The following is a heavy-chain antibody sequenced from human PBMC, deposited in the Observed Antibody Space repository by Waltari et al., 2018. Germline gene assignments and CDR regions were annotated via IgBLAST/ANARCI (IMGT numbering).Heavy chain of an antibody. CDR1: GGTFSSYA. CDR2: IIPIFGKA. D-gene: IGHD1-1*01. Sequence: QVQLVQSGAEVKKPGSSVKVSCKASGGTFSSYAISWVRQAPGQGLEWMGGIIPIFGKANYAQKFQGRVTFTADKSTHTAYMEVSGLTSEDTALYYCARDDATTGHLDSWGQGTPVTISS. V-gene: IGHV1-69*14. CDR3: ARDDATTGHLDS. J-gene: IGHJ4*02.